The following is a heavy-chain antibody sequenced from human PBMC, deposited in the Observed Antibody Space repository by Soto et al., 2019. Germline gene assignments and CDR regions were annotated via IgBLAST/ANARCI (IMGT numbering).Heavy chain of an antibody. CDR2: INHSGST. D-gene: IGHD5-12*01. J-gene: IGHJ6*02. CDR3: ARGLERLRPRWYYYYGMDV. Sequence: SETLSLTCAVYGGSFSGYYWSWIRQPPGKGLEWIGEINHSGSTNYNPSLKSRVTISVDTSKNQFSLKLSSVTAADTAVYYCARGLERLRPRWYYYYGMDVWGQGTTVTVSS. V-gene: IGHV4-34*01. CDR1: GGSFSGYY.